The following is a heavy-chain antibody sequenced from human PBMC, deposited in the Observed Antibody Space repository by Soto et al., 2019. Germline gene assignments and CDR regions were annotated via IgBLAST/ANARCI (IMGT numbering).Heavy chain of an antibody. V-gene: IGHV1-18*04. J-gene: IGHJ4*02. CDR2: VSTYNGDT. Sequence: QVQLVQSGPEVRKPGASVRVSCKAYGYSFSTYNLFWVRQAPGQGLQWMGWVSTYNGDTTYAQKFQGRVFMTPDTSTSTAYMELRGLTYDDTAVYYCARDVVPTYDFWGQGTLVTVSS. D-gene: IGHD1-1*01. CDR3: ARDVVPTYDF. CDR1: GYSFSTYN.